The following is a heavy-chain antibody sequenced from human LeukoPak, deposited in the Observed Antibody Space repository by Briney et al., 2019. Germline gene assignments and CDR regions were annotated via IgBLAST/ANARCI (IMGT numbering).Heavy chain of an antibody. CDR1: GFTFRSYA. CDR3: ARDLWFDY. V-gene: IGHV3-66*01. J-gene: IGHJ4*02. Sequence: GGSLSLSCAASGFTFRSYAMSWVRQAPGKGLEWVSVIYSGGSAYYADSVKGRFTISRDNLKNTLYLQMNSLRAEDTAVYYCARDLWFDYWGQGSLVTVSS. CDR2: IYSGGSA. D-gene: IGHD2/OR15-2a*01.